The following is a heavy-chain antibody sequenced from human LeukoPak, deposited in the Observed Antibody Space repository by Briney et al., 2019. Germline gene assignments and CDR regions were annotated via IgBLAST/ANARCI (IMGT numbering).Heavy chain of an antibody. Sequence: PPETLYHTCAVPSYSRSSGFCWGCIRQSPGKGLEWVGSIFQSGNSYYTPSLKSRLTMAVDTSKNQFSLKLTSVTTADTALYYCARVTYVDDMLYQYFDYWGQGILVTDSS. CDR1: SYSRSSGFC. J-gene: IGHJ4*02. CDR3: ARVTYVDDMLYQYFDY. CDR2: IFQSGNS. V-gene: IGHV4-38-2*01. D-gene: IGHD4-17*01.